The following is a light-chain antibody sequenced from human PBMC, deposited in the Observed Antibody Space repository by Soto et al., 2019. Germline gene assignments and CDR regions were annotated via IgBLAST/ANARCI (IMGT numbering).Light chain of an antibody. J-gene: IGKJ4*01. CDR3: QKYDSTPGFT. V-gene: IGKV3-20*01. CDR2: AAS. Sequence: ETVLTQSPGTLSLSPGERATLSCRASQSFHTNYLAWYQQRPGQAPRLLIYAASRRASGIPDRFSGSGSGTDFTLTISRLEPEDSAVYFCQKYDSTPGFTFGGGTKIEIK. CDR1: QSFHTNY.